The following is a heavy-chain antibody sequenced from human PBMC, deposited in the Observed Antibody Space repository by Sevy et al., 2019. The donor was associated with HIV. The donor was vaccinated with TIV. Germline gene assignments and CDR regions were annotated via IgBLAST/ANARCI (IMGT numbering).Heavy chain of an antibody. V-gene: IGHV3-11*06. CDR1: GFTFSDYY. CDR3: ARGRGCSSTSCTYYYYYYMDV. Sequence: GGYLRLSCAASGFTFSDYYMSWIRQAPGKGLEWVSYISSSSSYTNYADSVKGRFTISRDNAKNSLYLQMNSLRAEDTAVYYCARGRGCSSTSCTYYYYYYMDVWGKGTTVTVSS. J-gene: IGHJ6*03. CDR2: ISSSSSYT. D-gene: IGHD2-2*01.